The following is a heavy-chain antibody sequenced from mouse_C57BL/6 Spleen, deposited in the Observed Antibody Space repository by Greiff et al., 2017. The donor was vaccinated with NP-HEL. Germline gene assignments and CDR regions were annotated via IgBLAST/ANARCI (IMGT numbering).Heavy chain of an antibody. Sequence: QVQLKQPGTELVKPGASVKLSCKASGYTFTSYWMHWVKQRPGQGLEWIGNINPSNGGTNYNEKFKSKATLTVDKSSSTAYMQLSSLTSEDSAVYYCARSYYDYDYWYFDVWGTGTTVTVSS. J-gene: IGHJ1*03. CDR3: ARSYYDYDYWYFDV. CDR1: GYTFTSYW. V-gene: IGHV1-53*01. D-gene: IGHD2-4*01. CDR2: INPSNGGT.